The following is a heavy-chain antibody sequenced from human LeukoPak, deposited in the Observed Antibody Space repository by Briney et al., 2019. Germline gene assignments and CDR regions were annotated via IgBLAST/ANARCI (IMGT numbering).Heavy chain of an antibody. Sequence: GGSLRLSCAASGFTFSSYSMNWVRQAPGKGLEWVSSISSSNSYIYYADSVKGRFTISRDNAKNSLYLQMNSLRAEDTAVYYCARGGSGSYWPWYYYYMDVWGKGTTVTVSS. CDR2: ISSSNSYI. J-gene: IGHJ6*03. CDR1: GFTFSSYS. CDR3: ARGGSGSYWPWYYYYMDV. D-gene: IGHD1-26*01. V-gene: IGHV3-21*01.